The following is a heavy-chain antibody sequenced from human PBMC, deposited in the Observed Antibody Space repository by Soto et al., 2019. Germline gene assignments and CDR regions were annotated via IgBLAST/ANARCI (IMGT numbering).Heavy chain of an antibody. CDR1: GGSISSSSYY. J-gene: IGHJ6*03. D-gene: IGHD3-3*01. CDR3: ARGKYYDFWSGYYFPNGRSEYYYYMDV. V-gene: IGHV4-39*01. CDR2: IYYSGST. Sequence: SETLSLTCTVSGGSISSSSYYWGWIRQPPGKGLEWIGSIYYSGSTYYNPSLKSRVTISVDTSKNQFSLKLSSVTAADTAVYYCARGKYYDFWSGYYFPNGRSEYYYYMDVWGKGTTVTVSS.